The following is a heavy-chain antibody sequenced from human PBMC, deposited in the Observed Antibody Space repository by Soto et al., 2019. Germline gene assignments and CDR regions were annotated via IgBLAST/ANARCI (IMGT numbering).Heavy chain of an antibody. CDR2: ISSSSSTI. CDR3: VAYCGGDCYSPFQH. CDR1: GFTFSSYS. Sequence: GGSRRLSCAASGFTFSSYSMNWVRQAPGKGLEWVSYISSSSSTIYYADSVKGRFTISRDNAKNSLYLQMNSLRDEDTAVYYCVAYCGGDCYSPFQHWGQGTLVTVSS. V-gene: IGHV3-48*02. D-gene: IGHD2-21*02. J-gene: IGHJ1*01.